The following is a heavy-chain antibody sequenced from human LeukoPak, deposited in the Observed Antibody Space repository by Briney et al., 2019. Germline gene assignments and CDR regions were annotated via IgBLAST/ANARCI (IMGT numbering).Heavy chain of an antibody. V-gene: IGHV4-38-2*01. Sequence: PSETLSLTCAVSGYSISSGYYWGWIRQPPGQGLEWIGSIYHSGSTYYNPSLKSRVTISVDTSKNQFSLKLSSVTAADTAVYYCARGVPPTMSKTNWGQGTLVTVSS. J-gene: IGHJ4*02. CDR3: ARGVPPTMSKTN. D-gene: IGHD3-10*02. CDR2: IYHSGST. CDR1: GYSISSGYY.